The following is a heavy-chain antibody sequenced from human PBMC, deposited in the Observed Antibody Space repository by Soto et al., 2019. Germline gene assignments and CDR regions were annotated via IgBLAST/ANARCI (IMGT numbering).Heavy chain of an antibody. Sequence: PGGSLRLSCAASGFTFSSYAMSWVRQAPGKGLEWVSAISGSGGSTYYADSVKGRFTISRDNSKNTLYLQMNSLRAEDTAVYYCAKARGSRFLYYMDVWGKGTKVTVSS. V-gene: IGHV3-23*01. CDR2: ISGSGGST. J-gene: IGHJ6*03. CDR1: GFTFSSYA. CDR3: AKARGSRFLYYMDV. D-gene: IGHD3-3*01.